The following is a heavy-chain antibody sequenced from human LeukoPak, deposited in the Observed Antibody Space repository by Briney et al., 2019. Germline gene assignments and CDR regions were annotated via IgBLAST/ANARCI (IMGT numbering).Heavy chain of an antibody. V-gene: IGHV3-23*01. J-gene: IGHJ4*02. CDR1: GFTFSTYA. D-gene: IGHD3-10*01. CDR2: ISGDGGYT. Sequence: GGSLRLSCAASGFTFSTYAMTWVRQAPGKGLEWVSSISGDGGYTYYADFVKGRFTISRDNSNNTLYLPMNSLRAEDTAVCYCAKGLDGSGSYSPLDYWGQGTPVTVSS. CDR3: AKGLDGSGSYSPLDY.